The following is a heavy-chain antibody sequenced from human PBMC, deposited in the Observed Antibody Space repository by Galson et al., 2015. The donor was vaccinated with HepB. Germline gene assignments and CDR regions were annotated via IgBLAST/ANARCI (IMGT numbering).Heavy chain of an antibody. Sequence: SLRLSCAASGFTVNNNYMTWVRQAPGKGLEWVSIIYSGGLTYYADSVKGRFTISRDNSKNTLYLQMNNLRAEDTAVYYCARDRRDRRIVLAGKKYSYYGMDVWGQGATVTVSS. J-gene: IGHJ6*02. V-gene: IGHV3-53*01. CDR2: IYSGGLT. CDR3: ARDRRDRRIVLAGKKYSYYGMDV. CDR1: GFTVNNNY. D-gene: IGHD6-19*01.